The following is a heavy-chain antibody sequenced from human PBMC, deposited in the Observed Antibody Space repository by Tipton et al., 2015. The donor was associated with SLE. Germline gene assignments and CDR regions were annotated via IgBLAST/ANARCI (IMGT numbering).Heavy chain of an antibody. CDR2: ISHDGGA. J-gene: IGHJ4*02. Sequence: TLSLTCTVFDWSLSGYYWAWLRQSPGKGLEWIGEISHDGGANYNPSLESRGTISLETSKNQFSLKLASVTAADTAVYFCARAKQLVQGFDSWGQGKLVTVSS. D-gene: IGHD6-6*01. CDR1: DWSLSGYY. V-gene: IGHV4-34*01. CDR3: ARAKQLVQGFDS.